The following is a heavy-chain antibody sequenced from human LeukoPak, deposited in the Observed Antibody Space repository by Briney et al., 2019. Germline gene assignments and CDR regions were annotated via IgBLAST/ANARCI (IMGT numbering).Heavy chain of an antibody. CDR2: IYPGDSDT. V-gene: IGHV5-51*01. J-gene: IGHJ4*02. D-gene: IGHD2-15*01. CDR1: GYSFTSYW. CDR3: ARRTVRSGCRGGSCYSTWSFDY. Sequence: GGSPKISCKGSGYSFTSYWIGWVRQMPRKGLEWMGIIYPGDSDTRYSPSFQGRVTISADKSISTAYLQRSSLKASDTARYYCARRTVRSGCRGGSCYSTWSFDYWGQGSLVTVSS.